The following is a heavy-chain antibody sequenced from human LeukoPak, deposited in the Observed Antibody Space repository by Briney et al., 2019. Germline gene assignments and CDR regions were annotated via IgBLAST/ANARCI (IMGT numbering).Heavy chain of an antibody. CDR3: ARSLQDIWSGYEAPRRPFDQ. Sequence: TSETLSLTCTVSGDSFNSRNYYWGWIRQPPGKGLEWIASLYFTGSTYYNPSLKSRVTISLETAKNQFSLKMISVTGADTAVYYCARSLQDIWSGYEAPRRPFDQWGRGTRVTVTS. V-gene: IGHV4-39*01. CDR2: LYFTGST. CDR1: GDSFNSRNYY. J-gene: IGHJ4*02. D-gene: IGHD6-25*01.